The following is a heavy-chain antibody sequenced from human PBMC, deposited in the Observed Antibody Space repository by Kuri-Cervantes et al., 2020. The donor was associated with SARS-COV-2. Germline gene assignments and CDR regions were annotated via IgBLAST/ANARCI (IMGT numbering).Heavy chain of an antibody. Sequence: GESLKISCAASEFTFSTYSMNWVRQAPGKGLEWVSYISSGSSTIYYADSVKGRFTISRDNARNSLYLQMNSLRAEDTAVYYCARDCSSPYKYYYYYYMDVWGKGTTVTVSS. D-gene: IGHD6-13*01. CDR3: ARDCSSPYKYYYYYYMDV. CDR2: ISSGSSTI. V-gene: IGHV3-48*01. CDR1: EFTFSTYS. J-gene: IGHJ6*03.